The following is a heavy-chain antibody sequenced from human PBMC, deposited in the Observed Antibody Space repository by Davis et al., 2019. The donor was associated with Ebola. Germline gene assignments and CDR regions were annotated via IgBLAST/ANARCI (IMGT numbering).Heavy chain of an antibody. V-gene: IGHV4-59*01. CDR2: IYYSGST. CDR1: GGSISSYY. D-gene: IGHD6-6*01. Sequence: GSLRLSCTVSGGSISSYYWSWIRQPPGKGLEWIGYIYYSGSTNYNPSLKSRVTISVDTSKNQFSLKLSSVTAADTAVYYCARWGAAHPGDYWGQGTLVTVSS. CDR3: ARWGAAHPGDY. J-gene: IGHJ4*02.